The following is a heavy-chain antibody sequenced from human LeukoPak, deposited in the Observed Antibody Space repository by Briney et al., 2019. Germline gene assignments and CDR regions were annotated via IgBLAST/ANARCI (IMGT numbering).Heavy chain of an antibody. D-gene: IGHD6-19*01. J-gene: IGHJ1*01. CDR3: ARGGWYPESFQH. V-gene: IGHV4-59*01. Sequence: PLETLSLTCTVSSGSISSYYWNWIRQPPGKGLEWIGYIYYSGSTNYNPSLKSRVTISVDTSKNQFSLKLSSVTAADTAVYYCARGGWYPESFQHWGQGALVTVSS. CDR1: SGSISSYY. CDR2: IYYSGST.